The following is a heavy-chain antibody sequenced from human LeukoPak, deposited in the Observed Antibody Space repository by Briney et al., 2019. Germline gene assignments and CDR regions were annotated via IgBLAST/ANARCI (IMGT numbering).Heavy chain of an antibody. V-gene: IGHV3-74*01. Sequence: PGGSLRLSCAASGFTFSSYWMHWVRQAPGKGLVWVSRINSDGSSTNYADSVKGRFTISRDNAKNTLYLQMNSLRAEDTAVYYCARGMVATAYSLQHWGQGTLVTVSS. J-gene: IGHJ1*01. CDR3: ARGMVATAYSLQH. D-gene: IGHD2-21*02. CDR1: GFTFSSYW. CDR2: INSDGSST.